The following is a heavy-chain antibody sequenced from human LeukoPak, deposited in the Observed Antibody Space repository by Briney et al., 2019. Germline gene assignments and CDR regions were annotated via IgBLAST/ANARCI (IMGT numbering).Heavy chain of an antibody. Sequence: SETLSLTCTVSGGSISSYYWSWIRQPPGKELEWIGYIYYSGSTNYNPSLKSRVTISVDTSKNQFSLKLSSVTAADTAVYYCARVSYDFWSGQGGYYFDYWGQGTLVTVSS. CDR2: IYYSGST. CDR3: ARVSYDFWSGQGGYYFDY. J-gene: IGHJ4*02. CDR1: GGSISSYY. D-gene: IGHD3-3*01. V-gene: IGHV4-59*01.